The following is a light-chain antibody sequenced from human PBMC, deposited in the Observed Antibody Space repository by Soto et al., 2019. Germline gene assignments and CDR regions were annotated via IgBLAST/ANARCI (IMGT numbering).Light chain of an antibody. V-gene: IGLV2-14*01. CDR1: SSDIGGYNY. Sequence: QSALTQPASVSGSPGQSITISCNGTSSDIGGYNYVSWYQQHPGKAPKLMIYDVSNRPSGVSNRFSGSKSGNTASLTISGLQADDEADYYCSSYTSSSLYVFGTGTKLTVL. CDR2: DVS. J-gene: IGLJ1*01. CDR3: SSYTSSSLYV.